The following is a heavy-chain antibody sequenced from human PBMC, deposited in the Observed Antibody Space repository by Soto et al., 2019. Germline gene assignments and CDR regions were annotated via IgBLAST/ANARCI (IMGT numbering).Heavy chain of an antibody. CDR2: IGLAAGDT. V-gene: IGHV3-13*01. CDR3: ARDRILWGTTSSPPYHYVLDV. J-gene: IGHJ6*02. D-gene: IGHD3-16*01. Sequence: GGSLRLSCVASGFTFSRFDMHWVRQVTGKGLEWVSGIGLAAGDTYYAGSVKGRFTISRENAKNSLYLQMNNLRVEDTAVYYCARDRILWGTTSSPPYHYVLDVWGLGTTVIVSS. CDR1: GFTFSRFD.